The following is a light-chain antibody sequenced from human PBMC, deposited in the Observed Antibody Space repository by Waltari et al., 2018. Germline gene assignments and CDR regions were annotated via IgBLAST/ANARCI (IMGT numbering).Light chain of an antibody. CDR2: DAS. Sequence: IVLTQSPGTLSLSPGESATLSCRASQSVDTYLAWYQKKPGQAPRLLIYDASTRATGIPARFSGSGSGTDFTLTISSLEPEDFAVYYCQQRSSWFTFGGGTKVEV. CDR1: QSVDTY. J-gene: IGKJ4*01. V-gene: IGKV3-11*01. CDR3: QQRSSWFT.